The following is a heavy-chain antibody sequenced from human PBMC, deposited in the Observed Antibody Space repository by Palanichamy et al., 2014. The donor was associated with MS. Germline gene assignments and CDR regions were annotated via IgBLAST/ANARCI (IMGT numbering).Heavy chain of an antibody. CDR2: IYNSGST. D-gene: IGHD3-16*01. V-gene: IGHV4-59*01. CDR1: GGSISSGY. Sequence: QVQLQESGPGLVKPSETLSLTCTVSGGSISSGYWSWIRQPPGKGLEWIGYIYNSGSTNYNSSLQSRVTMSLDTSKNQFSLKLSSVTAADTAAYYCARGGPSSKYFDYWGQGTLVTVSS. CDR3: ARGGPSSKYFDY. J-gene: IGHJ4*02.